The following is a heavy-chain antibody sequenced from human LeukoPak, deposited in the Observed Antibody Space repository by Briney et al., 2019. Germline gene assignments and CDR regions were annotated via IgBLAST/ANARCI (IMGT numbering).Heavy chain of an antibody. J-gene: IGHJ3*02. CDR1: GYTFTGYY. Sequence: WASVKVSCKASGYTFTGYYMHWVRQAPGQGLEWMGWINPNSGGTNYAQKFQGRVTMTRDTSISTAYMELSRLRSDDTAVYYCVRDLVWSGGIDAFDIWGQGTMVTVSS. V-gene: IGHV1-2*02. CDR3: VRDLVWSGGIDAFDI. CDR2: INPNSGGT. D-gene: IGHD3-3*01.